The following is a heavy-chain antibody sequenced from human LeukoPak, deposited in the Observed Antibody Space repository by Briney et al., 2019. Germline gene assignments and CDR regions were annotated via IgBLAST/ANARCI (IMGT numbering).Heavy chain of an antibody. CDR3: AKDLHYYGSGSYYD. D-gene: IGHD3-10*01. Sequence: GGSLRLSCAASGVTFSSYAMSWVRQAPGKGLEWVSAISGSGGSTYYADSVKGRFTISRDNSKNTLYLQMNSLRAEDTAVYYCAKDLHYYGSGSYYDWGQGTLVTVSS. V-gene: IGHV3-23*01. CDR1: GVTFSSYA. CDR2: ISGSGGST. J-gene: IGHJ4*02.